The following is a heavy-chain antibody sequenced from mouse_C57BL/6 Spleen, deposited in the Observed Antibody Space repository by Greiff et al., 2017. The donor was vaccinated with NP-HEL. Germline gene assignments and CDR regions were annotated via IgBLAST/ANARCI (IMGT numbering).Heavy chain of an antibody. CDR3: ARYNDDGYAMDY. Sequence: DVMLVESGGGLVQPGGSLSLSCAASGFTFTDYYMSWARQPPGKALEWLGFIRNKANGYTTEYSASVKGRFTISRDNSQSILYLQMNALRAEDSATYYCARYNDDGYAMDYWGQGTSVTVSS. CDR2: IRNKANGYTT. CDR1: GFTFTDYY. D-gene: IGHD2-12*01. J-gene: IGHJ4*01. V-gene: IGHV7-3*01.